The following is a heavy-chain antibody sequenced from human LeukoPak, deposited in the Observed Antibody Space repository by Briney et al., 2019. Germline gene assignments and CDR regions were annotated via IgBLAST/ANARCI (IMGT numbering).Heavy chain of an antibody. V-gene: IGHV4-59*01. Sequence: PSETLSLTCTVSGGSISSYYWSWIRQPPGKGLEWIGYIYYSGSTNYNPSLKSRVTISVDTSKNQFSLKLSSVTAADTAVYYCAYRSIEGRLPSGMDVWGQGTTVTVSS. D-gene: IGHD5-18*01. CDR2: IYYSGST. CDR3: AYRSIEGRLPSGMDV. CDR1: GGSISSYY. J-gene: IGHJ6*02.